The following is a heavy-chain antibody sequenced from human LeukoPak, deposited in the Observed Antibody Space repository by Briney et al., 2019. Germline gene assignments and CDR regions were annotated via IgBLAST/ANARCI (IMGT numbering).Heavy chain of an antibody. V-gene: IGHV3-30*04. CDR1: GCTFSNYA. Sequence: PGGSLRLSCAASGCTFSNYAFHWVRQAPGKGLEWVAVISYGGSDKYNADSVKGRFTISRDNSKNTLYLQMNSLRAEDTAVYYCAKDRGLSGSYFPIDYWGQGTLVTVSS. J-gene: IGHJ4*02. D-gene: IGHD1-26*01. CDR3: AKDRGLSGSYFPIDY. CDR2: ISYGGSDK.